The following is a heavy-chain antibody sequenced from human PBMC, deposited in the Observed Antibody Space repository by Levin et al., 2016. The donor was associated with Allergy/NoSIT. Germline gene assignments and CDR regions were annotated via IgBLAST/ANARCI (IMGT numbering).Heavy chain of an antibody. CDR2: IIPMFGTA. CDR1: GGTFSSYA. D-gene: IGHD2-2*01. CDR3: ARRFCSGSSCQFDY. Sequence: SVKVSCKAFGGTFSSYAISWVRQAPGQGLEWMGGIIPMFGTANYAQKFQGTVTMTRDTSTSTVYMELSSLRSEDTAVYYCARRFCSGSSCQFDYWGQGTLVTVSS. J-gene: IGHJ4*02. V-gene: IGHV1-69*05.